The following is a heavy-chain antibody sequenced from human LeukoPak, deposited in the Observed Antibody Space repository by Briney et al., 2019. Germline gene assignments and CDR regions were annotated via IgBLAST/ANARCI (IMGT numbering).Heavy chain of an antibody. Sequence: GGSLRLSCAASGFTFSSYSMNWVRQAPGKGLEWVSYISSSSSTIYYADSVKGRSTISRDNAKNSLYLQMNSLRAEDTAVYYCARGPRLSDYYYMDVWGKGTTVTVSS. V-gene: IGHV3-48*01. CDR3: ARGPRLSDYYYMDV. D-gene: IGHD2-2*01. CDR1: GFTFSSYS. CDR2: ISSSSSTI. J-gene: IGHJ6*03.